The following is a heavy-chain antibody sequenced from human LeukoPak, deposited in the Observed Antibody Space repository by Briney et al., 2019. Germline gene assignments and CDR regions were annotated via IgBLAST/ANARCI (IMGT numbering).Heavy chain of an antibody. J-gene: IGHJ4*02. D-gene: IGHD3-16*01. CDR3: ASRGSYTSFDY. V-gene: IGHV3-53*01. CDR1: GIIVSSNY. CDR2: IYRGGGP. Sequence: GGSLRLSCAASGIIVSSNYVSWVRQAPGKGLEWVSIIYRGGGPYYADSVKGRFTISGDSSKNTLNLQMDSLRADDTAVYYCASRGSYTSFDYWGQGTLVTVSS.